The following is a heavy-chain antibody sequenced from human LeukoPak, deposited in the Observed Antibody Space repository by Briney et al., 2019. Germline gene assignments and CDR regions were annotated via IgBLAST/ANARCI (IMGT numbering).Heavy chain of an antibody. D-gene: IGHD3-22*01. Sequence: ASVRLSCKTSGFSFSDYFIHWVRQVPGQGLEWMGWMNPNSGNTGYAQKFQGRVTMTKNTSISTAYMELSSLRSEDTAVYYCAGGYYDNRGYYFDFWGQGTLVTVSS. CDR3: AGGYYDNRGYYFDF. CDR2: MNPNSGNT. CDR1: GFSFSDYF. J-gene: IGHJ4*02. V-gene: IGHV1-8*02.